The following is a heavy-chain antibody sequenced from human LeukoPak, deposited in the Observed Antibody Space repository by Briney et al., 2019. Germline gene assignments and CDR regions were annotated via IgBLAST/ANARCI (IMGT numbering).Heavy chain of an antibody. CDR3: ASYLDAFDI. CDR2: IYHSGST. CDR1: GYSISSGYY. J-gene: IGHJ3*02. Sequence: PSETLSLTCTVSGYSISSGYYWGWIRQPPGKGLEWIGSIYHSGSTYYNPSLKSRVTISVDTSKNQFSLKLSSVTAADTAVYYCASYLDAFDIWGQGTMVTVSS. V-gene: IGHV4-38-2*02.